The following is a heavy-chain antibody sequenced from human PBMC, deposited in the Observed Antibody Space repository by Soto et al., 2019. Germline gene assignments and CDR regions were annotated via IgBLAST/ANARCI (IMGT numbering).Heavy chain of an antibody. V-gene: IGHV3-23*01. J-gene: IGHJ4*02. CDR2: ISGSGDRT. Sequence: EVQKLESGGGLVQPGGSLSLSCAASGLTFSAYPMSWVRQAPGKGLEWVSSISGSGDRTYYADSGRGRFTISRYKSQNPLYLQMNSLRVEDTAVYFCPFGWGGGHEGYWGQGTLVTVSS. CDR1: GLTFSAYP. CDR3: PFGWGGGHEGY. D-gene: IGHD5-12*01.